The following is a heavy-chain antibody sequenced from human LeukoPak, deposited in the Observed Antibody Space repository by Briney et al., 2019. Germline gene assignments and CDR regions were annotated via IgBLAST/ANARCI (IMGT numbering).Heavy chain of an antibody. CDR2: INPNSGGT. CDR3: ARDQEDYTLGYYYMDV. Sequence: ASVKVSCKASGYTFTGYYMHWVRQAPGQGLEWMGWINPNSGGTNYAQKFQGRVTMTRDTSISTAYMELSRLRSDDTAVHYCARDQEDYTLGYYYMDVWGKGTTVTVSS. CDR1: GYTFTGYY. D-gene: IGHD4-11*01. V-gene: IGHV1-2*02. J-gene: IGHJ6*03.